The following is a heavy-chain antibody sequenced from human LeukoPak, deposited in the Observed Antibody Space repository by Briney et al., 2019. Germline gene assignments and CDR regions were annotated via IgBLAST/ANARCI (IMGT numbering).Heavy chain of an antibody. D-gene: IGHD6-19*01. CDR2: INPNSGGT. Sequence: ASVKVSCKASGYTFTGYYMHWVRQAPGQGLEWMGWINPNSGGTNYAQKFQGRVTMTRDTSISTAYMELSRLRSDDTAVYYCARGEAVVPISYFDYWGQGTLVTVSS. J-gene: IGHJ4*02. V-gene: IGHV1-2*02. CDR3: ARGEAVVPISYFDY. CDR1: GYTFTGYY.